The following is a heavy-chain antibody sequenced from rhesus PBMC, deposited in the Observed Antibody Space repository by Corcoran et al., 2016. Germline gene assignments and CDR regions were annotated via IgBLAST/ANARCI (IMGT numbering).Heavy chain of an antibody. V-gene: IGHV3-178*01. CDR1: GFTFSDYY. Sequence: EVQLVESGGGLAKPGGSLRLSCAVSGFTFSDYYMYWVRQAPGTGLEWVSRINNGGSSTWYADSGKGRFTISRENAKNTLYLQMNSLRAEDTAVYYYARDAWYSSGSIDSWGQGVLVTVSS. D-gene: IGHD6-31*01. J-gene: IGHJ4*01. CDR2: INNGGSST. CDR3: ARDAWYSSGSIDS.